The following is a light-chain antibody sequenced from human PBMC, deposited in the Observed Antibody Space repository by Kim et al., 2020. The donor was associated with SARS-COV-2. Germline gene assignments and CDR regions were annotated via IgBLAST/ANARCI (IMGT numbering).Light chain of an antibody. V-gene: IGLV4-69*01. CDR1: SEHSSYA. CDR3: QTWSTDIRV. Sequence: ASVKLTCTLSSEHSSYAIAWHQQQSEKGPRYLMKLNNDGSHTKGDGIPDRFSGSSSGAERYLTISSLQSEDEADYYCQTWSTDIRVFGGGTQLTVL. CDR2: LNNDGSH. J-gene: IGLJ3*02.